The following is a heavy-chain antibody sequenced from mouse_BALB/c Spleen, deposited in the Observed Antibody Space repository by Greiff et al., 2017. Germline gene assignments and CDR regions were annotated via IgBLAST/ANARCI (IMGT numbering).Heavy chain of an antibody. CDR2: ISSGSSTI. J-gene: IGHJ4*01. CDR3: ARWLLSSYAMDY. D-gene: IGHD2-3*01. V-gene: IGHV5-17*02. CDR1: GFTFSSFG. Sequence: EVKLVESGGGLVQPGGSRKLSCAASGFTFSSFGMHWVRQAPEKGLEWVAYISSGSSTIYYADTVKGRFTISRDNPKNTLFLQMTSLRSEDTAMYYCARWLLSSYAMDYWGQGTSVTVSS.